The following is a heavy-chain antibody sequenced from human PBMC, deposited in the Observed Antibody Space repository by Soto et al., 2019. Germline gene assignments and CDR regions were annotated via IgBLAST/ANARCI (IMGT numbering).Heavy chain of an antibody. CDR2: ISGSGGST. CDR1: GFTFSSYA. CDR3: AKGSAGLYYYGMDV. V-gene: IGHV3-23*01. J-gene: IGHJ6*02. Sequence: GGSLRLSCAASGFTFSSYAMSWVRQAPGKGLEWVSAISGSGGSTYYADSVKGRFTISRDNSKNTLYLQMNSLRAEDTAVYYCAKGSAGLYYYGMDVWGQGTTVTVSS.